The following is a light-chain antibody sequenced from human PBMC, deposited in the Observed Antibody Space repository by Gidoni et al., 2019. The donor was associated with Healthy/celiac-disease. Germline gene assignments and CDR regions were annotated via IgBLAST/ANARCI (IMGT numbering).Light chain of an antibody. Sequence: DIQMTQSPSSLSASVGDRVTITCRAIQGISNYLAWYQQKPGKVPKLLIYAASTLQSGVPSRFSGIGSGTDFTLTISSLQPVDVATYYCQKYNSSPLTFGGGTKVEIK. CDR2: AAS. J-gene: IGKJ4*01. CDR3: QKYNSSPLT. V-gene: IGKV1-27*01. CDR1: QGISNY.